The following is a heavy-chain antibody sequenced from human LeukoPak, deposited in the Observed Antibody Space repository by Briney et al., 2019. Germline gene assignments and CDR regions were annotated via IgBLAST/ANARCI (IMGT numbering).Heavy chain of an antibody. CDR3: ARDLVTVTKGFDI. J-gene: IGHJ3*02. D-gene: IGHD4-17*01. Sequence: PSETLSLTCAVSDDSFSSHYWTWIRQPPGKGLEWIGYISYIRRTNYNPSPKCRVTISIDTSKNQFSLKLTSVTAADTAVYYCARDLVTVTKGFDIWGQGTMVSVSS. CDR2: ISYIRRT. V-gene: IGHV4-59*11. CDR1: DDSFSSHY.